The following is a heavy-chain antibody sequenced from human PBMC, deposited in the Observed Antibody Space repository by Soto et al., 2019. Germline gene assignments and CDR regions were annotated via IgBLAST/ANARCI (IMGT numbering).Heavy chain of an antibody. CDR1: GGSISSSSYY. D-gene: IGHD1-26*01. CDR2: IYYSGST. Sequence: PSETLALTFTVSGGSISSSSYYWGWIRQPPGKGLEWIGSIYYSGSTYYNPSLKSRVTISVDTSKSQFSLKLSSVTAADTAVYYCARGWWEREGYVMDVWGQGTTVTVSS. J-gene: IGHJ6*02. V-gene: IGHV4-39*01. CDR3: ARGWWEREGYVMDV.